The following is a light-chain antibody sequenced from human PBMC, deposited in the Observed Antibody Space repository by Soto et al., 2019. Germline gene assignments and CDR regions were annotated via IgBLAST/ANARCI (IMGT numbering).Light chain of an antibody. CDR1: SSDVGGYNY. Sequence: QSALTQPASVSGSPGQSITISCTGTSSDVGGYNYVSWYQQHPGKAPQLMIYDVSNRPSGVSNRFSGSKSGNTASLTISGLQAEDEADYYCSSYTSSSSFVFGGGTKPTVL. CDR3: SSYTSSSSFV. J-gene: IGLJ2*01. V-gene: IGLV2-14*01. CDR2: DVS.